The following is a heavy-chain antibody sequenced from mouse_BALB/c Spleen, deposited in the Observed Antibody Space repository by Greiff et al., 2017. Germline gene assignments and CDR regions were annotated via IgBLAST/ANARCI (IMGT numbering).Heavy chain of an antibody. CDR1: GFSLTSYG. V-gene: IGHV2-6-2*01. J-gene: IGHJ4*01. CDR2: IWSDGST. Sequence: VKLMESGPDLVAPSQSLSITCTVSGFSLTSYGVHWVRQPPGKGLEWLVVIWSDGSTTYNSALKSRLSISKDNSKSQVFLKMNSLQTDDTAMYYCARQGGDYDYYAMDYWGQGTSVTVSS. D-gene: IGHD2-4*01. CDR3: ARQGGDYDYYAMDY.